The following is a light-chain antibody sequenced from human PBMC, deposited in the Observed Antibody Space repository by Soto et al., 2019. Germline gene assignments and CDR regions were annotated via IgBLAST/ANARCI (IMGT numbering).Light chain of an antibody. V-gene: IGKV1-9*01. Sequence: DIQITQTQYSLSASVGDRVTITCRASQSISSYLNWYQQKPGKAPKLLIYAASTLQSGVPSRFSGSGSGTEFTLTISSLQPDDFATYYCQHYNSYSEAFGQGTKVDI. CDR3: QHYNSYSEA. J-gene: IGKJ1*01. CDR1: QSISSY. CDR2: AAS.